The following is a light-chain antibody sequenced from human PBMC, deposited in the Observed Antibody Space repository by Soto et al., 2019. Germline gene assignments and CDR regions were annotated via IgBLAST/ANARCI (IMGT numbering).Light chain of an antibody. CDR2: DVN. CDR3: ASYARSATLV. CDR1: SSDIGGYNF. Sequence: QSALTQPASVSGSPGQSITISCTGTSSDIGGYNFISWYQHHPGKAPKLVIYDVNNRPSGISYRFSGSKSGNTASLTISGLQAEDEADYYCASYARSATLVFGSGTKLTVL. J-gene: IGLJ2*01. V-gene: IGLV2-14*01.